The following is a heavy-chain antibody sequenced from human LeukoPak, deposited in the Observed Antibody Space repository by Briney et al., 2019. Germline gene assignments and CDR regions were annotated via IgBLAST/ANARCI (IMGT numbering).Heavy chain of an antibody. CDR2: IIPILGIA. CDR3: ARGTYYDILTGPGNYYYGMDV. CDR1: GGTFSSYA. D-gene: IGHD3-9*01. J-gene: IGHJ6*02. Sequence: SVKVSCKASGGTFSSYAISWVRQAPGQGLEWMGRIIPILGIANYAQKFQGRVTITADKSTSTAYMELSSLRSEDTAVYYCARGTYYDILTGPGNYYYGMDVWGQGTTVTVSS. V-gene: IGHV1-69*04.